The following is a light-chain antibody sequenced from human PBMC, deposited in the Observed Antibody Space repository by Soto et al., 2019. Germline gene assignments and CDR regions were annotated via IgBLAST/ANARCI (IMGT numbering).Light chain of an antibody. CDR2: AAS. Sequence: DIQMTQSPSSLSASMGDRVTITCRATQSISSYLNWYQQKPGKAPNLLIYAASSLQSGVPSRFSGSGSGTYFTLTISTLQPEDVATYYCQQTYTTPYTFGQGTKLEIK. CDR1: QSISSY. V-gene: IGKV1-39*01. CDR3: QQTYTTPYT. J-gene: IGKJ2*01.